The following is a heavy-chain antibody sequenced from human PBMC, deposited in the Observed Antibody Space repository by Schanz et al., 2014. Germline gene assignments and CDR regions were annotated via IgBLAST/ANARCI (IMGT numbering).Heavy chain of an antibody. CDR3: ARDLEGYDGGGGGFDP. J-gene: IGHJ5*02. Sequence: EGQLLESGGGLIQPGGSLRLSCAASGFTFSSYAMSWVRQAPGKGLEWVSSISHSGGSKYYADSVKGRFTISRDNSENTLSLQMNSLRAEDTAVYYCARDLEGYDGGGGGFDPWGQGTLVTVSS. CDR2: ISHSGGSK. CDR1: GFTFSSYA. D-gene: IGHD2-21*01. V-gene: IGHV3-23*01.